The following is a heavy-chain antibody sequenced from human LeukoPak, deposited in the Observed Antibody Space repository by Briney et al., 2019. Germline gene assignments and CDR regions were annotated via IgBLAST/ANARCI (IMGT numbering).Heavy chain of an antibody. V-gene: IGHV1-69*13. CDR3: ARGRVIHFGGIDVFDI. J-gene: IGHJ3*02. CDR2: IIPLFGTT. CDR1: GYTFTSYD. D-gene: IGHD4/OR15-4a*01. Sequence: GASVKVSCKASGYTFTSYDINWVRQAPGQGLEWMGGIIPLFGTTDYAQKFQGRVTITADESTNTAYMELSSLRSDDTAIYYCARGRVIHFGGIDVFDIWGQGTMVTVSS.